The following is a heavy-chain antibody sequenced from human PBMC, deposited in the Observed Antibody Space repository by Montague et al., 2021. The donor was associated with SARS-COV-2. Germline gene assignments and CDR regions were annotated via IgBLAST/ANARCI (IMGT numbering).Heavy chain of an antibody. CDR2: IFYKGNT. V-gene: IGHV4-39*01. CDR1: GGSVSSDTYN. Sequence: SETLSLTCTVSGGSVSSDTYNWAWIRQPPGKGLAWIASIFYKGNTYYNPSLRSRFTISINTSKNQFFLRVVSVTAADTAVYYCARVPNGRRDNWGPGALVTVSS. CDR3: ARVPNGRRDN. D-gene: IGHD2-8*01. J-gene: IGHJ4*02.